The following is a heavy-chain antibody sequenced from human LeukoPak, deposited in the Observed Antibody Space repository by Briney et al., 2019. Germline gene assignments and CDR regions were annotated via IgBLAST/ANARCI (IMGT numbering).Heavy chain of an antibody. D-gene: IGHD4-17*01. J-gene: IGHJ6*03. CDR1: GYTFTDYY. V-gene: IGHV1-2*02. CDR2: INPNSGGT. Sequence: ASVTVSFKASGYTFTDYYLHWVRQAPGQGLEWMGWINPNSGGTNYAQKFQGRVTMTRDTSIGTAYMELSRLRSDDTALYYCARGTTLTTLPYYYYYMTSGAKGPRSPSP. CDR3: ARGTTLTTLPYYYYYMTS.